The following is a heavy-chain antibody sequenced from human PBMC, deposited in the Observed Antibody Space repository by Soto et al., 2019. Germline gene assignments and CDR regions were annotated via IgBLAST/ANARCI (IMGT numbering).Heavy chain of an antibody. CDR3: AKDLVGYCTNGVCYTGY. D-gene: IGHD2-8*01. Sequence: GGSLRLSCAASGFTFSSYGMHWVRQAPGKGLEWVAVISYDGSNKYYADSVKGRFTISRDNSKNTLYLQMNSLRAEDTAVYYCAKDLVGYCTNGVCYTGYWSQGTLVTVSS. CDR1: GFTFSSYG. CDR2: ISYDGSNK. J-gene: IGHJ4*02. V-gene: IGHV3-30*18.